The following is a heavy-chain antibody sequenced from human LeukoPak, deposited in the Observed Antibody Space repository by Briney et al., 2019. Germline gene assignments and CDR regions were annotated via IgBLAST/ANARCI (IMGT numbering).Heavy chain of an antibody. CDR3: AKDYYGDYDAFDT. D-gene: IGHD4-17*01. J-gene: IGHJ3*02. CDR1: GFTFSSYG. CDR2: ISYDGSNK. Sequence: GGSLRLSCAASGFTFSSYGMHWVRQAPGKGLEWVAVISYDGSNKSYADSVKGRFTISRDNSKNTLYLQMNSLRAEDTAVYYCAKDYYGDYDAFDTWGQGTMVTVSS. V-gene: IGHV3-30*18.